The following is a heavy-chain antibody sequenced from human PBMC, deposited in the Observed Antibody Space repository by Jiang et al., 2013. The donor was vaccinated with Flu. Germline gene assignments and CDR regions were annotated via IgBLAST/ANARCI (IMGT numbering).Heavy chain of an antibody. CDR3: ALGIAVAGSPYYYYYAMDV. D-gene: IGHD6-19*01. CDR1: GYTFATYP. V-gene: IGHV1-3*01. CDR2: INADTGDT. J-gene: IGHJ6*02. Sequence: GAEVKKPGASVKVSCKTSGYTFATYPIHWVRQAPGQRLEWMGRINADTGDTEYSQKFKGRVSIARDTSATTAYMDLSSLRSDDTAVYYCALGIAVAGSPYYYYYAMDVWGQGTTVTVSS.